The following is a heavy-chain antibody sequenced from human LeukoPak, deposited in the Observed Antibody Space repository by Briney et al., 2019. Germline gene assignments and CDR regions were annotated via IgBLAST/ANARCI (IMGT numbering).Heavy chain of an antibody. Sequence: ASVKVSCKASGGTFSSYAISWVRQAPGQGLEWMGGIIPIFGTANYAQKFQGRVTITADESTSTAYMELSSLRSEDTAVYYCARGANLWFGELLSNYNWFDPWGQGTLVTVSS. CDR1: GGTFSSYA. CDR2: IIPIFGTA. CDR3: ARGANLWFGELLSNYNWFDP. V-gene: IGHV1-69*13. J-gene: IGHJ5*02. D-gene: IGHD3-10*01.